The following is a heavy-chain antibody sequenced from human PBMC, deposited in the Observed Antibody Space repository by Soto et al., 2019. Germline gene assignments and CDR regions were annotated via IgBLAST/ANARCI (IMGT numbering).Heavy chain of an antibody. J-gene: IGHJ4*02. CDR3: ARASDYGDLNYYFDY. CDR2: ISNNGDTA. D-gene: IGHD4-17*01. Sequence: GGSLRLSCATSGFTFSSYAMVWVRQAAEKGLEWVASISNNGDTAYYADSVKGRFTISRDNAKNSLYLQMNSLRAEDTAVYYCARASDYGDLNYYFDYWGQGTLVTVSS. CDR1: GFTFSSYA. V-gene: IGHV3-23*01.